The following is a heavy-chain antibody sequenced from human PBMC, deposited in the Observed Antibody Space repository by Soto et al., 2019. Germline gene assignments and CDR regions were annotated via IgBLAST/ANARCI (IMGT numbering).Heavy chain of an antibody. Sequence: PSETLSLTCTGSGGSISSSSYYWGWIRQPPGKGLEWIGSIYYSGSTYYNPSLKSRVTISVDTSENQFSLKLSSVTAADTAVYYCARPGYVGPAAAFDYWGQGTLVTVSS. D-gene: IGHD6-13*01. J-gene: IGHJ4*02. CDR3: ARPGYVGPAAAFDY. CDR1: GGSISSSSYY. CDR2: IYYSGST. V-gene: IGHV4-39*01.